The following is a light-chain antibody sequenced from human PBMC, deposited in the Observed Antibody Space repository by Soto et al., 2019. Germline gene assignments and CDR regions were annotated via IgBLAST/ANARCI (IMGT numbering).Light chain of an antibody. Sequence: DIEMTQSPSSLSASVGDRVTITCQATQDISNNYLNWYQQKPGKAPKLLIYDASNLETGVPSRFSGSGSGTDFAFTISSLQPEYIATYYCQQYDTLPLTFGGGTKVEI. J-gene: IGKJ4*01. CDR3: QQYDTLPLT. CDR2: DAS. V-gene: IGKV1-33*01. CDR1: QDISNNY.